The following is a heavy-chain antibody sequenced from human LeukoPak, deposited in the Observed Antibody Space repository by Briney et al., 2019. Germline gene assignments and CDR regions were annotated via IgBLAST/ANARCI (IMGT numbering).Heavy chain of an antibody. CDR3: ARVPHYYYYGMDV. Sequence: PSETLSLTCTVSGGSISSYYWSWIRQPPGKGLEWIGYIYYSGSTNYNPSLKSRVTIPVDTSKNQFSLKLSSVTAADTAVYYCARVPHYYYYGMDVWGQGTTVTVSS. CDR1: GGSISSYY. V-gene: IGHV4-59*01. J-gene: IGHJ6*02. CDR2: IYYSGST.